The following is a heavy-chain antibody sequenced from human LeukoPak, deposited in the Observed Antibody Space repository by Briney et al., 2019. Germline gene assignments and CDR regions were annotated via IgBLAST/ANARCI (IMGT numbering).Heavy chain of an antibody. D-gene: IGHD3-22*01. CDR3: ARDSYDSSGYFMALDI. J-gene: IGHJ3*02. CDR2: IYYTGST. Sequence: PSETLSLTCTVSDGSISSYFWSWIRQPPGKGLEWIGYIYYTGSTNYNPSFKSQVTISVDMSNNRFSLKLTSVTAADTAVYYCARDSYDSSGYFMALDIWGQGTMVTVSS. CDR1: DGSISSYF. V-gene: IGHV4-59*01.